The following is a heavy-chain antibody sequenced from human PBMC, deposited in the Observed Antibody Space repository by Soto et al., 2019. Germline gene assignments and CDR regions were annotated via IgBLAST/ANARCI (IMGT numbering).Heavy chain of an antibody. J-gene: IGHJ6*02. CDR2: ISNDGSNK. Sequence: QEQLVESGGGVVQPGRSLRLSCVGSGFTFRDYDMHWVRQAPGKGLEWVAVISNDGSNKYFADSEKGRFAISRDNSKNTLHLQVNSLRIEDTAVYYCARADAVAPRCLYYGFDVGGRGTTVSVS. CDR1: GFTFRDYD. V-gene: IGHV3-30*09. D-gene: IGHD6-19*01. CDR3: ARADAVAPRCLYYGFDV.